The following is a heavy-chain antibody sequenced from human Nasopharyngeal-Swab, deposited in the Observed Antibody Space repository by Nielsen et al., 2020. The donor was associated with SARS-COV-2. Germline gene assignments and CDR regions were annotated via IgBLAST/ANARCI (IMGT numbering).Heavy chain of an antibody. CDR1: GFTFSSYW. V-gene: IGHV3-74*01. D-gene: IGHD1-26*01. CDR3: ANLEVGGTIRGGRDY. J-gene: IGHJ4*02. CDR2: INNDGSST. Sequence: GESLKISCAASGFTFSSYWMHWVRQAPGKGLVWVSRINNDGSSTTYADSVKGRFTISRDNAKNTLYLQMNSLRAEDTAVYYCANLEVGGTIRGGRDYWGQGTLVTVSS.